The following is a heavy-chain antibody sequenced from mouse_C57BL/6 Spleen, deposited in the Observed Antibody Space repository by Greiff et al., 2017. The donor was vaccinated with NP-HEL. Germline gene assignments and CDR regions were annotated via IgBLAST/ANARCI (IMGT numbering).Heavy chain of an antibody. Sequence: QVQLQQPGAELVKPGASVKVSCKASGYTFPSYWMHWVKQRPGQGLEWIGRIHPSDSDTNYNQKFKGTATLTVDNSSSTAYMQLSSLTSEDSAVYYCAIAGDYVYAMDYWGQGTSVTVSS. CDR2: IHPSDSDT. D-gene: IGHD2-4*01. CDR3: AIAGDYVYAMDY. J-gene: IGHJ4*01. CDR1: GYTFPSYW. V-gene: IGHV1-74*01.